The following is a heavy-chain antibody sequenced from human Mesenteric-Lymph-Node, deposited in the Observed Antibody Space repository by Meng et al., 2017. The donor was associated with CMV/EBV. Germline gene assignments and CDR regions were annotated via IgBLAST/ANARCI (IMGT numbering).Heavy chain of an antibody. D-gene: IGHD3-22*01. CDR1: GFTFSDYY. V-gene: IGHV3-11*01. Sequence: GESLKISCAASGFTFSDYYMSWIRQAPGKGLEWVSYISSSGSTIYYADSVKGRFTISRDNAKNSLYLQMNSLRAEDTAVYYCARDAYKNRSGYYSSHDYWGQGTLVTVSS. CDR2: ISSSGSTI. CDR3: ARDAYKNRSGYYSSHDY. J-gene: IGHJ4*02.